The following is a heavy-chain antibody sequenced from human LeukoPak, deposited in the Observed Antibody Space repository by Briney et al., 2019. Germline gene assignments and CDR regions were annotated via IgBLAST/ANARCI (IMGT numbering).Heavy chain of an antibody. J-gene: IGHJ4*02. CDR2: ISYDGSNK. V-gene: IGHV3-30*18. CDR1: GFTFSSYG. D-gene: IGHD6-13*01. Sequence: GSLRLSCAASGFTFSSYGTHWVRQAPGKGLEWVAVISYDGSNKYYADSVKGRFTISRDNSKNTLYLQMNSLRAEDSAVYYCAKDPVAGIPYDDYWGQGTLVTVSS. CDR3: AKDPVAGIPYDDY.